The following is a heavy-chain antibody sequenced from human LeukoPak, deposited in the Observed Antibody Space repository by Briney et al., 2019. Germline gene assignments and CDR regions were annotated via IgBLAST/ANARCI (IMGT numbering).Heavy chain of an antibody. Sequence: GGSLRLSCAASGFTFSDYYMSWIRQAPGKGLEWVSYISSSGSTIYYADSVKGRFTISRDNAKNSLYLQMNSLRAEDTAVYYCARVALDSSGWLYYYYYMDVWGKGTTVTVSS. V-gene: IGHV3-11*01. CDR1: GFTFSDYY. CDR2: ISSSGSTI. CDR3: ARVALDSSGWLYYYYYMDV. J-gene: IGHJ6*03. D-gene: IGHD6-19*01.